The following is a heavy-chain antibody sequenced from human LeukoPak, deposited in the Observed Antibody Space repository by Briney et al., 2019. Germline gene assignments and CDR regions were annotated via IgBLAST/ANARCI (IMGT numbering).Heavy chain of an antibody. J-gene: IGHJ3*02. D-gene: IGHD3-16*01. CDR1: GYTFTSYD. Sequence: ASVKVSCKASGYTFTSYDINWVRQATGQGLEWMGWMNPNSGNTGYAQKFQGRVTITRDTSASTVYMELSSLRSEDTAVYYCARGEIVITFGSSRPGDAFNIWGQGTMVTVSS. CDR3: ARGEIVITFGSSRPGDAFNI. CDR2: MNPNSGNT. V-gene: IGHV1-8*01.